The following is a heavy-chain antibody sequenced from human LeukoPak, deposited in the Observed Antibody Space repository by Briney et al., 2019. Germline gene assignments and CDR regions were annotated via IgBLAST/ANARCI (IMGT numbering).Heavy chain of an antibody. Sequence: GGSLRLSCTASGFIFGDYAMNWFRQAPGKGLEWVGFIRSKAYGETTDYAASVKGRFTISRDDPKSIAYLQMNSLKTEDTAVYYCSRDPYGDPNWFDPWGQGTLVTVSS. CDR1: GFIFGDYA. D-gene: IGHD4-17*01. J-gene: IGHJ5*02. V-gene: IGHV3-49*03. CDR2: IRSKAYGETT. CDR3: SRDPYGDPNWFDP.